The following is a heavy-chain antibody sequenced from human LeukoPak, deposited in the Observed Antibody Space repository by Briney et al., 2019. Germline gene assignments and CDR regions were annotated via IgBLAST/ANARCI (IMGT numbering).Heavy chain of an antibody. J-gene: IGHJ4*02. V-gene: IGHV3-15*01. Sequence: PGGSLRRSCAASGFTFSNAWMSWVRQAPGKGLEWVGRIKSKTDGGTTDYAAPVKGRFTISRDDSKNTLYLQMNSLKTEDTAVYYCTTLIVVVIRSLGYWGQGTLVTVSS. CDR2: IKSKTDGGTT. CDR3: TTLIVVVIRSLGY. CDR1: GFTFSNAW. D-gene: IGHD3-22*01.